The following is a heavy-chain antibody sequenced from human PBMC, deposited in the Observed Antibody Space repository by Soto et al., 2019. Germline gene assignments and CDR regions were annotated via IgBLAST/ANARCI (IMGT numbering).Heavy chain of an antibody. Sequence: SVKVSCKASGGTFSSYAISWVRQAPGQGLEWMGGIIPIFGTANYAQKFQGRVTITADESTSTAYMELSSLSSEDTAVYYCARDSYSGSGSYSPRHNWFDPWGQGTLVTVSS. CDR1: GGTFSSYA. J-gene: IGHJ5*02. CDR3: ARDSYSGSGSYSPRHNWFDP. V-gene: IGHV1-69*13. CDR2: IIPIFGTA. D-gene: IGHD3-10*01.